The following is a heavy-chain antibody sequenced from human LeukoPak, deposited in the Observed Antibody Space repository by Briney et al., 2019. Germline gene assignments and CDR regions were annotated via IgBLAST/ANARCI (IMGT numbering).Heavy chain of an antibody. D-gene: IGHD6-6*01. J-gene: IGHJ4*02. CDR1: GFTFSSYW. Sequence: GGSLRLSCAASGFTFSSYWMSRVRQAPGEGLEWVANIKQDETEKYYMDSVKGRFSISRDNAKNSLYLQMNALRAEDTAVYYCARDVRPDYWGQGTLVTVST. CDR2: IKQDETEK. CDR3: ARDVRPDY. V-gene: IGHV3-7*04.